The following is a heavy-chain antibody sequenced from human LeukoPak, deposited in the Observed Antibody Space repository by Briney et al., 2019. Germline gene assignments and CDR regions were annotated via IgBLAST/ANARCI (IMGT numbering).Heavy chain of an antibody. CDR2: IYISGST. V-gene: IGHV4-4*07. D-gene: IGHD5-18*01. Sequence: SETLSLTCTVSGASISSYYWSWIRQSAGKRLEWIGRIYISGSTDYNPSLKSRVTMSVDTSRNQLSLKLNSVTAADTAVYYCARDLDTAMDYWGQGTLDTVSS. J-gene: IGHJ4*02. CDR1: GASISSYY. CDR3: ARDLDTAMDY.